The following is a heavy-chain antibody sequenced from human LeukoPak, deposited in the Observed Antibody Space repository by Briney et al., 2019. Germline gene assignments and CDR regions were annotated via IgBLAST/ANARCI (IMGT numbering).Heavy chain of an antibody. J-gene: IGHJ4*02. CDR3: AKDQLGVATITFYFDY. CDR2: IKQDGSEK. D-gene: IGHD5-12*01. Sequence: GGSLRLSCAASGFTFSSYWMSWVRQAPGKGLEWVANIKQDGSEKYYVDSVKGRFTISRDNAKNSLYLQMNSLRAEDTAVYYCAKDQLGVATITFYFDYWGQGTLVTVSS. V-gene: IGHV3-7*01. CDR1: GFTFSSYW.